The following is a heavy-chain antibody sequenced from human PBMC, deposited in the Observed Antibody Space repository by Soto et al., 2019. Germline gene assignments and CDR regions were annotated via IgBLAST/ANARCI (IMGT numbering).Heavy chain of an antibody. V-gene: IGHV3-23*01. J-gene: IGHJ4*02. CDR1: GFTFDGFP. CDR3: ARDDPFDL. CDR2: ISGSGHTI. Sequence: AGGSLRLSCKATGFTFDGFPMTWVRRAPGKGLQWVAAISGSGHTITYADSVTGRFTISRDNSKDTLYLQMNSLRHEDSAIYFCARDDPFDLWGQGTQVTVSS.